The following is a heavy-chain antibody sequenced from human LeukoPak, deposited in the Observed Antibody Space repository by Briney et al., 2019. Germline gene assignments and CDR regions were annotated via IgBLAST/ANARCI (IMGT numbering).Heavy chain of an antibody. Sequence: GASMKVSCKASGYTFTSYGISWVRQAPGQGLEWMGWISAYNGNTNYAQKLQGRVTMTTDTSTSTAYMELRSLRSDDTAVYYCARYDPDYGGNSAFDYWGQGTLVTVSS. CDR2: ISAYNGNT. CDR3: ARYDPDYGGNSAFDY. D-gene: IGHD4-23*01. CDR1: GYTFTSYG. V-gene: IGHV1-18*01. J-gene: IGHJ4*02.